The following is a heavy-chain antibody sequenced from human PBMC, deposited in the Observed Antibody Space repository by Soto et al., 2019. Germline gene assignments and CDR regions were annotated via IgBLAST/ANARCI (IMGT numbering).Heavy chain of an antibody. CDR2: IIPILGIT. Sequence: QVQLVQSGAEVKKPGSSVKVSCKASGGTFSSYTISWVRQAPGQGLEWMGRIIPILGITNYAQKFQGRVTITADKSTSTAYMELSSLGSEDTAVYYCARVPSATVVSVGMDVWGQGTTVTVSS. J-gene: IGHJ6*02. V-gene: IGHV1-69*02. CDR3: ARVPSATVVSVGMDV. CDR1: GGTFSSYT. D-gene: IGHD4-17*01.